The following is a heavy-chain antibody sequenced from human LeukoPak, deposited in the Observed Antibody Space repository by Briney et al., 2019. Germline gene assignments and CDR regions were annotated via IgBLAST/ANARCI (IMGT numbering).Heavy chain of an antibody. CDR2: IYHSGST. D-gene: IGHD3-10*01. CDR1: GGSISSGGYS. J-gene: IGHJ6*02. V-gene: IGHV4-30-2*01. CDR3: ARGGALYGSGNYYYYYGMDV. Sequence: PSQTLSLTCAVSGGSISSGGYSWSWIRQPPGKGLEWIGYIYHSGSTYYNPSLKSRVTISVDRSKNQFSLKLSSVTAADTAVYYCARGGALYGSGNYYYYYGMDVWGQGTTVTASS.